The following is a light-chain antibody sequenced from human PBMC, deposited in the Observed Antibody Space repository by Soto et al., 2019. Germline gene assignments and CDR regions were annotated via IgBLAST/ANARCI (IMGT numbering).Light chain of an antibody. CDR1: NFGSKS. CDR3: QVWDSSSDHPYV. Sequence: SYELTQPPSVSVASGQTARITCGGNNFGSKSVHWYQQKPGQAPVLVVYDDSDRPSGIPERFSGSNSGNTATLTISRVEAGDEADYYCQVWDSSSDHPYVFGTGTKGT. J-gene: IGLJ1*01. V-gene: IGLV3-21*02. CDR2: DDS.